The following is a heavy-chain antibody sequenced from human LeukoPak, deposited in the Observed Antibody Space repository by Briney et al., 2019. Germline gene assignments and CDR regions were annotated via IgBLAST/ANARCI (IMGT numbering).Heavy chain of an antibody. V-gene: IGHV5-51*01. CDR1: GYIFTNYW. Sequence: GESLIISCKASGYIFTNYWIAWVRQMPGKGLEWMGIINPSNSDIRYSPSFQGQVTMSVDKSINTAYLQWSSLEASDTAIYYCARHDLPVGCSSNNCPYGSWFYPWGLGTLVTVSS. CDR3: ARHDLPVGCSSNNCPYGSWFYP. D-gene: IGHD2-2*01. CDR2: INPSNSDI. J-gene: IGHJ5*02.